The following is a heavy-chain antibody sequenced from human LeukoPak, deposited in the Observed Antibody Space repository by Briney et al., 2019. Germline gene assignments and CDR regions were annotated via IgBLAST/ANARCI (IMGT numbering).Heavy chain of an antibody. CDR1: GGSISSGGYY. D-gene: IGHD5-12*01. Sequence: PSETLSLTCTVSGGSISSGGYYWSWIRQHPGKGLEWIGYIYYSGSTYYNPSLKSRVTISIDTSKNQFSLKLSSVTAADTAIYYCARDTRIEWLRFLDYWGQGTLVTVSS. CDR2: IYYSGST. CDR3: ARDTRIEWLRFLDY. J-gene: IGHJ4*02. V-gene: IGHV4-31*03.